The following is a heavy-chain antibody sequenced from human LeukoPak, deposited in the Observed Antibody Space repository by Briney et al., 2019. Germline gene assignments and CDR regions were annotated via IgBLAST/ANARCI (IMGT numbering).Heavy chain of an antibody. CDR3: ASVSVWELATHPGGSFDY. Sequence: SETLSLTCTVSGGLISRIEYYWSWIRQSPVKGLEWLGHIYHTGTTLYSPHLNNRLTVSVDSSRNQFSLTLNSVTAADTAVHYCASVSVWELATHPGGSFDYWGRGILVTVSS. J-gene: IGHJ4*02. D-gene: IGHD1-26*01. CDR1: GGLISRIEYY. CDR2: IYHTGTT. V-gene: IGHV4-30-4*01.